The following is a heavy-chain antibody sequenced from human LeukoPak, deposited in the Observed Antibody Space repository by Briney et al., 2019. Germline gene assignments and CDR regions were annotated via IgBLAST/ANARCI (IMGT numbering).Heavy chain of an antibody. CDR2: IYYSGST. D-gene: IGHD3-3*01. Sequence: PSETLSLTCTVSGGSISSYYWSWIRQPPGKGVEWVGYIYYSGSTNYNPSLKSRVTISVDTSKNQFSLKLSSVTAADTAVYYCARGAPRYYDFWSGYPDYWGQETLVTVSS. V-gene: IGHV4-59*01. CDR3: ARGAPRYYDFWSGYPDY. CDR1: GGSISSYY. J-gene: IGHJ4*02.